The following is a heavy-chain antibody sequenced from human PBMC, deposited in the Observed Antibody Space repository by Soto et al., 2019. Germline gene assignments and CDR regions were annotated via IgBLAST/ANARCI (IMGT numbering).Heavy chain of an antibody. J-gene: IGHJ4*02. D-gene: IGHD3-3*01. CDR2: IKQDGSEK. CDR1: GFTFSSYW. CDR3: ARSPPHITIFGVVIPAPVDY. Sequence: GSLRLSCAASGFTFSSYWMSWVRQAPGKGLEWVANIKQDGSEKYYVDSVKGRFTISRDNAKNSLYLQMNSLRAEDTAVYYCARSPPHITIFGVVIPAPVDYWGQRTLVTVYS. V-gene: IGHV3-7*01.